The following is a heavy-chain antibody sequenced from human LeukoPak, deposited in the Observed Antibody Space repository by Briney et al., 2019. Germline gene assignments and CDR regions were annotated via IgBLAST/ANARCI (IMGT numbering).Heavy chain of an antibody. D-gene: IGHD1-26*01. CDR2: INGGADRT. CDR1: GFTFSAYA. CDR3: VKYSGRSSPYWYFDL. J-gene: IGHJ2*01. Sequence: PGGSLRLSCAASGFTFSAYAMSWVRQPPGKGLEWVSSINGGADRTFYADSVKGRFTISRDNSNNTLYLQMNSLRAEDTAVYYCVKYSGRSSPYWYFDLWGRGTLVTVSS. V-gene: IGHV3-23*01.